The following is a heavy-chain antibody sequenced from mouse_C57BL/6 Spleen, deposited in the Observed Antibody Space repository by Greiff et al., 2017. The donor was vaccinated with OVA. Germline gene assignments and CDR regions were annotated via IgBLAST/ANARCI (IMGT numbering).Heavy chain of an antibody. V-gene: IGHV1-55*01. Sequence: QVQLQQPGAELVKPGASVKMSCKASGYTFTSYWITWVKQRPGQGLEWIGDIYPGSGSTNYNEKFKSKATLTVDTSSSTAYMQLSSLTSEDSAVYYCARVYYDYDGEFAYWGQGTLVTVSA. CDR3: ARVYYDYDGEFAY. D-gene: IGHD2-4*01. CDR1: GYTFTSYW. CDR2: IYPGSGST. J-gene: IGHJ3*01.